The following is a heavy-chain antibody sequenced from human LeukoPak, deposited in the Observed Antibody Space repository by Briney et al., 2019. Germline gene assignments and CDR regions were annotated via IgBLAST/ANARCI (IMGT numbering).Heavy chain of an antibody. Sequence: PSETLSLTCAVYGGSFSGYYWSWIRQPPGKGLEWIGEINHSGSTNYNPSLKSRVTISADTSKNQFSLKLSSVTAADTAVYYCARAPLPYCSSTSCNRGYFDYWGQGTLVTVSS. CDR1: GGSFSGYY. CDR3: ARAPLPYCSSTSCNRGYFDY. D-gene: IGHD2-2*01. J-gene: IGHJ4*02. CDR2: INHSGST. V-gene: IGHV4-34*01.